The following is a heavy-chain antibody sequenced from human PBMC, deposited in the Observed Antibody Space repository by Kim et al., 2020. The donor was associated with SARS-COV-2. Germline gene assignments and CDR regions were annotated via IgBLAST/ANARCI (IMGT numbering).Heavy chain of an antibody. CDR1: GFTFSSYW. CDR2: LNGDGSDT. CDR3: ARGTFASGVDL. Sequence: GGSLRLSCAASGFTFSSYWVNWVRQAPVKGLLWVSRLNGDGSDTNYVDSVKGRFTISRDNAKNTLYLEMKSLRVDDTAVYYCARGTFASGVDLWGQGTTVTVSS. J-gene: IGHJ6*02. V-gene: IGHV3-74*01.